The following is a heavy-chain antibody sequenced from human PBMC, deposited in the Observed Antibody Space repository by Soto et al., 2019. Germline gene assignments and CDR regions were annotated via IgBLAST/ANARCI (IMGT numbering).Heavy chain of an antibody. J-gene: IGHJ4*02. D-gene: IGHD3-10*01. Sequence: GGSLRLSCAASGFTFSSYSMNWVRQAPGKGLEWVSYISSSSSTIYYADSVKGRFTISRDNAKNSLYLQMNSLRDEDTAVYYCARVRGGRGTGTPFDYWGQGTLVTVSS. V-gene: IGHV3-48*02. CDR3: ARVRGGRGTGTPFDY. CDR1: GFTFSSYS. CDR2: ISSSSSTI.